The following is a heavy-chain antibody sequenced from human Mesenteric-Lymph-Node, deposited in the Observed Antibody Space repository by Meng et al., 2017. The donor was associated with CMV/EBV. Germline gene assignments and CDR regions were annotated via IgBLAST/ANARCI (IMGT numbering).Heavy chain of an antibody. Sequence: GGSLRLSCVGSGFPFTYAWMRWVRQAPGKGLEWVAVISYDGSNKYYADSVKGRFTISRDNSKNTLYLQMNSLRAEDTAVYYCARRVRAAAANWFDPWGQGTLVTVSS. V-gene: IGHV3-30*03. D-gene: IGHD6-13*01. CDR3: ARRVRAAAANWFDP. CDR2: ISYDGSNK. J-gene: IGHJ5*02. CDR1: GFPFTYAW.